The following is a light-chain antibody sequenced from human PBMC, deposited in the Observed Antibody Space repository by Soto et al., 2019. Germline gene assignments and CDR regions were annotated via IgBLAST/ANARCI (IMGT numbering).Light chain of an antibody. J-gene: IGLJ1*01. CDR1: SSDVGGYTY. Sequence: QSVLTQPRSVSGSPGQSVSISCTGTSSDVGGYTYVSCYQQHPGKAPKVMIYDVSKRPSGVPDRFSGSKSGNTASLTISGLQSEDEADYYCCSYAGRYTYVFGTGTKVTVL. CDR3: CSYAGRYTYV. V-gene: IGLV2-11*01. CDR2: DVS.